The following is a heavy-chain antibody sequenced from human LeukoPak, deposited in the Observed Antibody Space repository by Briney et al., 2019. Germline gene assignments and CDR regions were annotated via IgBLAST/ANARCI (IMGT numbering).Heavy chain of an antibody. CDR1: GGSISSYY. CDR3: ARGWSSSSLWFHP. J-gene: IGHJ5*02. D-gene: IGHD6-6*01. V-gene: IGHV4-59*01. CDR2: IYYSGST. Sequence: SETLSLTCTVSGGSISSYYWSWVRQPPGKGLEWIGYIYYSGSTNSNPSLKSRVTISVDTSKKQFSLKLSSVTAADTAVYYCARGWSSSSLWFHPWGQGTLVTVSS.